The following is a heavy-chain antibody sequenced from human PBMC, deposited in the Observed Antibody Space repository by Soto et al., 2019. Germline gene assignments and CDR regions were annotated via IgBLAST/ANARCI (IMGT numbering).Heavy chain of an antibody. CDR3: AREVGATTGSYFQH. V-gene: IGHV4-59*01. CDR1: GGSISSYY. Sequence: SETLSLTCTVSGGSISSYYWSWIRQPPGKGLEWIGYINYSGSTNYNPSLKSRVTISADTSKNQFSLKLSSVTAADTAVYYCAREVGATTGSYFQHWGQGTLVTVS. CDR2: INYSGST. D-gene: IGHD1-26*01. J-gene: IGHJ1*01.